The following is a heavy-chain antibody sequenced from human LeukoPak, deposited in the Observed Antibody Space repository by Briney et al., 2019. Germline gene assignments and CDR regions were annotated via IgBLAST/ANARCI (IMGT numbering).Heavy chain of an antibody. V-gene: IGHV3-30*04. D-gene: IGHD1-26*01. Sequence: GGSLRLSCAASGFTFSNYAMHWVRQAPGKGLEWVAVLSDDGNNKHYADSVKGRFTISRDKSKNTLHLQMNTLRVDDTAVYYCARGGSYLSAFDIWGQGTMVTVSS. CDR1: GFTFSNYA. CDR2: LSDDGNNK. J-gene: IGHJ3*02. CDR3: ARGGSYLSAFDI.